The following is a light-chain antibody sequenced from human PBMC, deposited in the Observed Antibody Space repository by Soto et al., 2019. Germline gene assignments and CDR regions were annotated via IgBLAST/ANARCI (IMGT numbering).Light chain of an antibody. CDR1: QSVSSD. Sequence: EIVLTQSPATLSLSPGERATLSCRAIQSVSSDLAWYQQKPGQALRLLIYDASNMATGIPARFSGSGSGTDFTLTISRQEPEDFAVYYCQQRSNWRGTFGGGTKVEIK. CDR2: DAS. CDR3: QQRSNWRGT. V-gene: IGKV3-11*01. J-gene: IGKJ4*01.